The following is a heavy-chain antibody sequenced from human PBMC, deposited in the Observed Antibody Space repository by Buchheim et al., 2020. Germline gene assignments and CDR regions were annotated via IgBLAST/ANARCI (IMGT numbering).Heavy chain of an antibody. D-gene: IGHD6-6*01. CDR3: ARGSSDFDY. V-gene: IGHV3-48*01. CDR1: GFSFSTSS. J-gene: IGHJ4*02. CDR2: ISSCSTTI. Sequence: EVQLVESGGGLVQPGGSLRLSCAASGFSFSTSSMNWVRQAPGKGLEWISYISSCSTTIYYADSVQRRFPISRNHAKHSIYLQMNSLRAEDTAVYSCARGSSDFDYWGQGTL.